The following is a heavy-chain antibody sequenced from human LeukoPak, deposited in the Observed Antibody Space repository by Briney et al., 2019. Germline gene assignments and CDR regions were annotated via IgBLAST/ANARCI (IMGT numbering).Heavy chain of an antibody. CDR2: ISGSGGST. CDR1: GFTFSSYA. V-gene: IGHV3-23*01. D-gene: IGHD2-2*01. CDR3: ARDIVVVPAAMWYMDV. Sequence: GGSLRLSCAASGFTFSSYAMSWVRQAPGKGLEWVSAISGSGGSTYYADSVKGRFTISRDNSKNTLYLQMNSLRAEDTAVYYCARDIVVVPAAMWYMDVWGKGTTVTVSS. J-gene: IGHJ6*03.